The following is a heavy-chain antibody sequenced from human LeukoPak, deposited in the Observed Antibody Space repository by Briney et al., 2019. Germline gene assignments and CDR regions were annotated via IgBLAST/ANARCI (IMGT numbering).Heavy chain of an antibody. J-gene: IGHJ3*02. CDR2: INPNSGDT. V-gene: IGHV1-2*02. CDR1: GYTFTGHY. D-gene: IGHD6-13*01. Sequence: ASVKVSCKASGYTFTGHYMQWVRQAPGQGLEWMGWINPNSGDTLHAQKFQGRVTMARDTSINTAYMELSNLRSDDTAVYYCARARQGAGTYAFDIWGQGTMVTVSS. CDR3: ARARQGAGTYAFDI.